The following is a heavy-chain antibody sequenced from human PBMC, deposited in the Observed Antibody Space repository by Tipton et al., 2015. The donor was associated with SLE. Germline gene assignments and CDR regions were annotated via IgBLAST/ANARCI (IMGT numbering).Heavy chain of an antibody. D-gene: IGHD4-17*01. Sequence: TLSLTCIVSGGSISSHYWSWILQPPGKGLEWIGRVYSSGSTIYNPTIKSRITLSLDTSKNQFSLRVDSVTAADSAVYYCARGGGSDYGYWGQGTLVSVSS. CDR3: ARGGGSDYGY. J-gene: IGHJ4*02. V-gene: IGHV4-4*07. CDR2: VYSSGST. CDR1: GGSISSHY.